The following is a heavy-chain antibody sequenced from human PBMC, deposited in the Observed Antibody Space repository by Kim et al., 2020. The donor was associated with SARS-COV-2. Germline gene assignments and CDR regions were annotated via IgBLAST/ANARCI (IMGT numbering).Heavy chain of an antibody. D-gene: IGHD6-13*01. CDR3: ARGIGSSSWYVDQIAKNWFDP. J-gene: IGHJ5*02. CDR2: IYPGDSDT. CDR1: GYSFTSYW. V-gene: IGHV5-51*01. Sequence: GESLKISCKGSGYSFTSYWIGWVRQMPGKGLEWMGIIYPGDSDTRYSPSFQGQVTISADKSISTAYLQWSSLKASDTAMYYCARGIGSSSWYVDQIAKNWFDPWGQGTLVTVSS.